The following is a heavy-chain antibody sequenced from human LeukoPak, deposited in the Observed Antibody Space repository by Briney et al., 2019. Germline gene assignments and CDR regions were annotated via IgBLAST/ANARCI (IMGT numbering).Heavy chain of an antibody. D-gene: IGHD6-19*01. CDR1: GGSISSSNW. J-gene: IGHJ4*02. CDR3: ASFSSSGRNFDY. CDR2: IYHSGST. V-gene: IGHV4-4*02. Sequence: PSGTLSLTCAVSGGSISSSNWRSWVRQPPGKGLEWIGEIYHSGSTNYNPSLKSRVTISVDKSKNQFSLKLSSVTAADTAVYYCASFSSSGRNFDYWGQGTLVTVSS.